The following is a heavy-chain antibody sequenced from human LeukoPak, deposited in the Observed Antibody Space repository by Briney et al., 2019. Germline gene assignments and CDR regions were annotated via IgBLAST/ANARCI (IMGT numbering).Heavy chain of an antibody. Sequence: SETLSLTCAVYGGTFSGYYWSWIRQPPGKGLEWIGEINHSGSTNYNPSLKSRVTISVDTSKNQFSLKLSSVTAADTAVYYCARVRYYYGSGSYYPLYYFDYWGQGTLVTVSS. CDR3: ARVRYYYGSGSYYPLYYFDY. J-gene: IGHJ4*02. D-gene: IGHD3-10*01. CDR1: GGTFSGYY. CDR2: INHSGST. V-gene: IGHV4-34*01.